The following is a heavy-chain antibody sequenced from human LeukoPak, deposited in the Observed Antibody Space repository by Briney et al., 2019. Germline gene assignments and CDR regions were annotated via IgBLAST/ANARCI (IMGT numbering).Heavy chain of an antibody. CDR2: IIPILDTP. J-gene: IGHJ6*02. CDR1: GGTFSSYA. CDR3: ARGGSGKKYGMDV. Sequence: SVKVSCKASGGTFSSYAINWVRQAPGQGLEWMGRIIPILDTPNYAQKFQGRVTITADKSTSTAYMELSSLRSEDTAVYYCARGGSGKKYGMDVWGQGTTVTVSS. V-gene: IGHV1-69*04. D-gene: IGHD3-10*01.